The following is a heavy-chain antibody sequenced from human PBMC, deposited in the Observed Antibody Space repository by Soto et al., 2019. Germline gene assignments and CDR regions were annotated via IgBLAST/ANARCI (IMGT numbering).Heavy chain of an antibody. CDR2: ISPHNGKT. D-gene: IGHD2-2*01. CDR3: ARRPSADWFGP. V-gene: IGHV1-18*01. CDR1: GYIFTNYG. J-gene: IGHJ5*02. Sequence: QIQLVQSGTEVKKPGASVKVSCKASGYIFTNYGITWVRQAPGQGLEWMGWISPHNGKTSYAQRVQDRVTMTTDTSTSTAYMELRSLRSDDTAMYYCARRPSADWFGPWGQGTLVTVSS.